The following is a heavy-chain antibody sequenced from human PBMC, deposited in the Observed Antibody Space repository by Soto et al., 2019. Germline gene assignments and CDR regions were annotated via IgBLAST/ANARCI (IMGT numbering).Heavy chain of an antibody. Sequence: SETLSLTCTVSGGSISSYYWSWIWQPPGKGLEWIGYIYYSGSTNYNPSLKSRVTISVDTSKNQFSLKLSSVTAADTAMYYCASAPSIAARPARYYGMDVWGQGTTVTVSS. CDR3: ASAPSIAARPARYYGMDV. V-gene: IGHV4-59*01. CDR2: IYYSGST. J-gene: IGHJ6*02. CDR1: GGSISSYY. D-gene: IGHD6-6*01.